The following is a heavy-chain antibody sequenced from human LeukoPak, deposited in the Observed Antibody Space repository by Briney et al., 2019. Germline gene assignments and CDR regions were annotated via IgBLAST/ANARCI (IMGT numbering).Heavy chain of an antibody. Sequence: ASVKVSCKVSGYTLTELSMHWVRQAPGKGLEWMGGFDPEDGETIYAQKFQGRVTITADKSTSTAYMELSSLRSEDTAVYYCAREGGTPSIYYYYGMDVWGQGTTVTVSS. D-gene: IGHD1-1*01. CDR3: AREGGTPSIYYYYGMDV. CDR1: GYTLTELS. CDR2: FDPEDGET. J-gene: IGHJ6*02. V-gene: IGHV1-24*01.